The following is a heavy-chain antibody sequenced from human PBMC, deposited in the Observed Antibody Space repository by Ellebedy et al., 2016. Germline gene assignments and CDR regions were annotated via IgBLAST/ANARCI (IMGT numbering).Heavy chain of an antibody. Sequence: ASVKVSCXVSGYTLTELSMHWVRQAPGKGLEWMGGFDPEDGETIYAQKFQGRVTMTEDTSTDTAYMELSSLRSEDTAVYYCATSGISRGTVDYWGQGTLVTVSS. CDR3: ATSGISRGTVDY. J-gene: IGHJ4*02. CDR1: GYTLTELS. V-gene: IGHV1-24*01. CDR2: FDPEDGET. D-gene: IGHD6-13*01.